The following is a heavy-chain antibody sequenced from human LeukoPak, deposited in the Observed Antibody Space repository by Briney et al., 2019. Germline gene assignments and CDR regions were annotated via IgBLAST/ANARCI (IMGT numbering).Heavy chain of an antibody. V-gene: IGHV4-59*08. Sequence: SETLSLTCAVYGGSFSGYYWSWIRQPPGKGLEWIGYIYYSGSTNYNPSLKSRVTMSVDTSKNQFSLKLSSVTAADTAVYYCATTENSSGWFGYWGQGTLVTVSS. CDR2: IYYSGST. D-gene: IGHD6-19*01. CDR1: GGSFSGYY. CDR3: ATTENSSGWFGY. J-gene: IGHJ4*02.